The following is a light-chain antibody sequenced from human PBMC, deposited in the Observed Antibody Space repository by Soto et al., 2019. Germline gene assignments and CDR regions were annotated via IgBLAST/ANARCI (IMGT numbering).Light chain of an antibody. CDR2: DAS. V-gene: IGKV3-20*01. CDR1: QSVSSSY. Sequence: EIVLPQSPGTLSLSPGERATLSCRASQSVSSSYLAWYQQKPGQAPRLLIYDASRRATGIPDRFSGTGSGTDFALTIRRLELEDFAVYYCQHYGSSPPEITFGQGTRLEIK. J-gene: IGKJ5*01. CDR3: QHYGSSPPEIT.